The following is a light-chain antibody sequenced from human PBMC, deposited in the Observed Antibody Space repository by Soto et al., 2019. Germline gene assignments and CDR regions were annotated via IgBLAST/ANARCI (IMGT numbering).Light chain of an antibody. CDR2: SNT. Sequence: QSVLTQPPSASGAPGQTVTISCSGSSSNIGSHTVNWYQHLPGTAPKLLIYSNTQRPLGVPVRFSGSKSGTSASLAISGLQSEDEAEYYCCSLTTSHTYVFGSGTKVTAL. V-gene: IGLV1-44*01. CDR1: SSNIGSHT. CDR3: CSLTTSHTYV. J-gene: IGLJ1*01.